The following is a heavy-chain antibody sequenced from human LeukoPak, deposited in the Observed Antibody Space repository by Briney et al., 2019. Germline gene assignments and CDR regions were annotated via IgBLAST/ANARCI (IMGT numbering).Heavy chain of an antibody. V-gene: IGHV3-7*01. CDR3: ARDSGGFSSVYYDAFDF. J-gene: IGHJ3*01. CDR1: GFTFGNYW. CDR2: IRGDGSLK. D-gene: IGHD5/OR15-5a*01. Sequence: PGGSLRLSCAASGFTFGNYWMIWVRQAPGKGLEWVANIRGDGSLKYYVDSVKGRFTVSRDNAKNSLYLQMNSLRAEDMAIYYCARDSGGFSSVYYDAFDFWGQGTVVTVSS.